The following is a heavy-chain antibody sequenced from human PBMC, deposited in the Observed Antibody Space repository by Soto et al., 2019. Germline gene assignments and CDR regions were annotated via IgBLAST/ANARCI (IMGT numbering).Heavy chain of an antibody. CDR2: IWYDGSNK. Sequence: PGGSLRLSCAASGFTFSSYGMHWVRQAPGKGLEWVAVIWYDGSNKYYADSVKGRFTISRDNSKNTLYLQMNSLRAEDTAVYYCAREPPPMATMDYCGQGTLFTVSS. D-gene: IGHD5-12*01. CDR1: GFTFSSYG. CDR3: AREPPPMATMDY. J-gene: IGHJ4*02. V-gene: IGHV3-33*01.